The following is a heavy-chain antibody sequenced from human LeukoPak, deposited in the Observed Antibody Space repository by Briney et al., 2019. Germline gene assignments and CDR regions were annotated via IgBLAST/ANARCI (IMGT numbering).Heavy chain of an antibody. CDR3: AREPLRRYVDY. J-gene: IGHJ4*02. D-gene: IGHD5/OR15-5a*01. V-gene: IGHV4-61*08. CDR1: GGSISSGGYY. CDR2: IYYSGST. Sequence: SQTLSLTCTVSGGSISSGGYYWSWIRQHPGKGLEWIGYIYYSGSTNYNPSLKSRVTISVDTSKNQFSLKLSSVTAADTAVYYCAREPLRRYVDYWGQGTLVTVSS.